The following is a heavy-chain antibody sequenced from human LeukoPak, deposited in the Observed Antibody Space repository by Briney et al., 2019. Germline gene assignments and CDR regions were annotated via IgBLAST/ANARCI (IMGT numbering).Heavy chain of an antibody. CDR3: ARTELIVVVTYYYYYGMDV. V-gene: IGHV4-34*01. J-gene: IGHJ6*02. CDR2: INHSGST. CDR1: GGSFSGYY. D-gene: IGHD3-22*01. Sequence: SETLSLTCAVYGGSFSGYYWSWIRQPPGKGLEWIGEINHSGSTNYNPPLKSRVTISVDTSKNQFSLKLSSVTAADTAVYYCARTELIVVVTYYYYYGMDVWGQGTTVTVSS.